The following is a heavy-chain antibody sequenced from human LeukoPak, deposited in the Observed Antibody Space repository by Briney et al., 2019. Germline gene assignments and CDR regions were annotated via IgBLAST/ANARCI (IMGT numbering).Heavy chain of an antibody. D-gene: IGHD5-18*01. Sequence: GGSLRLSCAASGLTFNIFWMHWVRHAPGKGLVWVSLIKGDGSSTTYMDSVKGRFIISRDNAKNTLYLQMNSLRTEDTAVYYCATGHSYGYNYWGQGTLVTVSP. CDR1: GLTFNIFW. J-gene: IGHJ4*02. CDR2: IKGDGSST. CDR3: ATGHSYGYNY. V-gene: IGHV3-74*01.